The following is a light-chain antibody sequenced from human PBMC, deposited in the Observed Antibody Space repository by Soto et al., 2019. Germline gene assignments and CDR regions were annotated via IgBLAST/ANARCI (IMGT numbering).Light chain of an antibody. V-gene: IGKV1-9*01. CDR1: QGISSY. CDR2: AAS. J-gene: IGKJ2*01. Sequence: DIQLTQSPSFLSASVGDRVTITCRASQGISSYLAWYQQKPGKAPKLLIYAASTLQSGVPSRLSGSGSGTEFTLTISSLQPEDSATYYCQQLNSYPYTFGQGTKLEIK. CDR3: QQLNSYPYT.